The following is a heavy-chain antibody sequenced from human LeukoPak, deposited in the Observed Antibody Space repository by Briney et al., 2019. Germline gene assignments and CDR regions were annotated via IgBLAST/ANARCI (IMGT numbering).Heavy chain of an antibody. CDR2: INPHSGGT. Sequence: GASVKVSCKASGYTFTGYYMHWVRQAPGQGLEWMGCINPHSGGTNYAQKFQGRVTMTRDTSISTAYMELSRLRSDDTAVYYCARDSSSVSSLFDPWGQGTLVTVSS. D-gene: IGHD2-2*01. CDR3: ARDSSSVSSLFDP. V-gene: IGHV1-2*02. CDR1: GYTFTGYY. J-gene: IGHJ5*02.